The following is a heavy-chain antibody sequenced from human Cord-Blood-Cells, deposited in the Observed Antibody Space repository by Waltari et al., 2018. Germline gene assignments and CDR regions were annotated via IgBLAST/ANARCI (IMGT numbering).Heavy chain of an antibody. J-gene: IGHJ3*02. CDR2: IKSKTDGGTT. V-gene: IGHV3-15*01. Sequence: EVQLVESRGGLVKPGGSLRLSCAASGFTFSNAWMSWVRQAPGKGLEWVGRIKSKTDGGTTDYAAPVKGRFTISRDDSKNTLYLQMNSLKTEDTAVYYCTTGDSGYDFAFDIWGQGTMVTVSS. D-gene: IGHD5-12*01. CDR1: GFTFSNAW. CDR3: TTGDSGYDFAFDI.